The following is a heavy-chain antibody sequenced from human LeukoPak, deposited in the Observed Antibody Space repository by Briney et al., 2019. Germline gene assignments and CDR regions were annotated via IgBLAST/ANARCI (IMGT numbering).Heavy chain of an antibody. CDR1: GFTVSSNY. V-gene: IGHV3-33*08. CDR3: ARPLLWFGESDAFDI. CDR2: IWYDGSNK. Sequence: AGGSLRLSCAASGFTVSSNYMSWVRQAPGKGLEWVAVIWYDGSNKYYADSVKGRFTISRDNSKNTLYLQMNSLRAEDTAVYYCARPLLWFGESDAFDIWGQGTMVTVSS. D-gene: IGHD3-10*01. J-gene: IGHJ3*02.